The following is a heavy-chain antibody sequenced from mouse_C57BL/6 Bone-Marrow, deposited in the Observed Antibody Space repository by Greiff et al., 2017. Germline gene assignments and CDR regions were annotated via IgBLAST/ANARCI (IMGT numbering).Heavy chain of an antibody. CDR1: GFTFSSYA. J-gene: IGHJ4*01. V-gene: IGHV5-9-1*02. CDR2: ISRGGDYI. CDR3: TRERSNYLYAMDY. Sequence: EVKLVESGEGLVKPGGSLKLSCAASGFTFSSYALSWVRQTPEKRLAWVAYISRGGDYIYYADTVKGRFTISRDNARNTMYLQMSSLTSEDTAMYYCTRERSNYLYAMDYWGQGTSVTVSS. D-gene: IGHD2-5*01.